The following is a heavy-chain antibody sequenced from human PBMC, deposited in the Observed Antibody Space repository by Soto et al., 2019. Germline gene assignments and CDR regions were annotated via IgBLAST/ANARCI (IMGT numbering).Heavy chain of an antibody. J-gene: IGHJ3*01. Sequence: GRSLSLSCAASGFIFTNYAMNWVRQAPGKGLEWVSVIGGRGNSAYYADSVQGRFTISRDNSKNTLSLQMSSLTADDTAIYYCVREGRGPFDFLGRGTMVTVSS. CDR1: GFIFTNYA. V-gene: IGHV3-23*01. D-gene: IGHD6-25*01. CDR3: VREGRGPFDF. CDR2: IGGRGNSA.